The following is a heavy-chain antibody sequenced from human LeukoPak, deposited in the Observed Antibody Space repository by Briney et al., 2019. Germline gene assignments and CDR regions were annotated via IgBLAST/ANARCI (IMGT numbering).Heavy chain of an antibody. CDR1: GGSISDYY. J-gene: IGHJ5*02. D-gene: IGHD6-19*01. CDR2: IYSSGST. Sequence: SETLSLTCTVSGGSISDYYWSWIRQPAGKGPEWIGRIYSSGSTNYNPSLKSRITISVDKSKNQFSLKLTSVTAADTAVYYCARMVQGYSSVWPQTGNNWFDPWGQGTLVIVSS. CDR3: ARMVQGYSSVWPQTGNNWFDP. V-gene: IGHV4-4*07.